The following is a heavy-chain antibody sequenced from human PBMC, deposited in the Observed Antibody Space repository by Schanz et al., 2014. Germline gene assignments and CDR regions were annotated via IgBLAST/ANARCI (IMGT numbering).Heavy chain of an antibody. J-gene: IGHJ5*02. D-gene: IGHD1-26*01. Sequence: VQLLESGGGLVQPGGSLKLSCSASGFTFRNYALSWVRQAPGKGLAWVSAISCSGGSTYYADSVKGRFTISRDNSNHTLYLQMNSLRADDTAVYYCAKELYSGSHYGWFDPWGQGTLVTVSS. CDR3: AKELYSGSHYGWFDP. V-gene: IGHV3-23*01. CDR2: ISCSGGST. CDR1: GFTFRNYA.